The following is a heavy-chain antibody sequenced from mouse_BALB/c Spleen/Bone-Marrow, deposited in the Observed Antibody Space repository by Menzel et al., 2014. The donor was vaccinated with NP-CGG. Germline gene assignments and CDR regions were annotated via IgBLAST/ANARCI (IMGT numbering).Heavy chain of an antibody. CDR1: GFTFSYFG. CDR2: IRSGSSII. D-gene: IGHD4-1*01. CDR3: ARERTGFDY. Sequence: EVKLMESGGGLVQPGGSRKLSCAASGFTFSYFGMHWVRQAPEKGLEWVAYIRSGSSIIYYADTVKGRFTISRDNPKNTLFLQITSLRSEDTAMYYCARERTGFDYWGQGTTLTVSS. V-gene: IGHV5-17*02. J-gene: IGHJ2*01.